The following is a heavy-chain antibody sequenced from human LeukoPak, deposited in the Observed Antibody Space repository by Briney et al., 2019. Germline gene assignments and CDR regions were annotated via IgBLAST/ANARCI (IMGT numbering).Heavy chain of an antibody. V-gene: IGHV4-59*01. J-gene: IGHJ4*02. CDR2: IYDSGST. D-gene: IGHD5-18*01. Sequence: SETLSLTCTVSGGSISSYYWSWIRQPPGKGLEWIGYIYDSGSTNYNPSLKSRVTISVDTSKNQFSLKLSSVTAADTAVYYCARGVVDTAMVFYFDYWGQGTLVTVSS. CDR1: GGSISSYY. CDR3: ARGVVDTAMVFYFDY.